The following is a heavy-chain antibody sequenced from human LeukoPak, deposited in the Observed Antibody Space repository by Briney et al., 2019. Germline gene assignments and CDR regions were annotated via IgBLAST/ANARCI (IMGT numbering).Heavy chain of an antibody. V-gene: IGHV1-18*04. Sequence: ASVKVSCKASGYTFTSYGISWVRQAPGQGLEWMGWISAYNGSTNYAQKLQGRVTMTTDTSTSTAYMELRSLRSDDTAVYYCARVIGTTGTTRGEGDYFDYWGQGTLVTVSS. CDR2: ISAYNGST. J-gene: IGHJ4*02. D-gene: IGHD1-1*01. CDR1: GYTFTSYG. CDR3: ARVIGTTGTTRGEGDYFDY.